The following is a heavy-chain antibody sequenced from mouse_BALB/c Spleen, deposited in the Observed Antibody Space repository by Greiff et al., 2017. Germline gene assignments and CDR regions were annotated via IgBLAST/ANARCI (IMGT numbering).Heavy chain of an antibody. J-gene: IGHJ4*01. V-gene: IGHV14-3*02. Sequence: VQLQQSGAELVKPGASVKLSCTASGFNIKDTYMHWVKQRPEQGLEWIGRIDPANGNTKYDPKFQGKATITADTSSNTAYLQLSSLTSEDTAVYYCARGGKIYDGNYYAMDYWGQGTSVTVSS. D-gene: IGHD1-2*01. CDR3: ARGGKIYDGNYYAMDY. CDR1: GFNIKDTY. CDR2: IDPANGNT.